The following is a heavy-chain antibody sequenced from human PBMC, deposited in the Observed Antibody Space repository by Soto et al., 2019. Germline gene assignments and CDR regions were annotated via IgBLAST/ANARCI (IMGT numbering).Heavy chain of an antibody. CDR1: GGSISSGDYY. CDR3: ARDGNGRSYYVVAFDS. J-gene: IGHJ3*02. Sequence: PSETLSLTCTVSGGSISSGDYYWSWIRQPPGKGLEWIGYIYYSGSTYYNPSLKSRVTISVDTSKNQFSLKLSSVTAADTAVYYCARDGNGRSYYVVAFDSWGQGTMVTVSS. CDR2: IYYSGST. V-gene: IGHV4-30-4*01. D-gene: IGHD1-26*01.